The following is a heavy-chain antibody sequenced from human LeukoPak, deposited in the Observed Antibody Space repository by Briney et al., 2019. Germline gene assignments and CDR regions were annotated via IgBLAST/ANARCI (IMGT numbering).Heavy chain of an antibody. Sequence: GGSLRLSCSASGFVFTIYTMYWVRQAPGKGPEYVSTISGSGNGFSIYYADSVKGRFTISRDDSKSILYLQMNGLRSEDTAVYYCAKAGGWFGELLQTSADNWFDPWGQGTLVTVSS. J-gene: IGHJ5*02. V-gene: IGHV3-64D*06. CDR2: ISGSGNGFSI. CDR3: AKAGGWFGELLQTSADNWFDP. D-gene: IGHD3-10*01. CDR1: GFVFTIYT.